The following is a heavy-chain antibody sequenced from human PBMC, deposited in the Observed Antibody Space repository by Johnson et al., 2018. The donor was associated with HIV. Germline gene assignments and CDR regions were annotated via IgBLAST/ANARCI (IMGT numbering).Heavy chain of an antibody. D-gene: IGHD6-13*01. CDR2: ISTSGSTI. Sequence: VQLVESGGGVVQPGGSLRLSCAASGFIFSDYYMSWIRQAPGRGLDWVSYISTSGSTINYADSVKGRFTISRDNAKKSLYLQMNNLRAEDTAMYYCAKERGTATRWYAREAFDIWGQGTMVTVSS. J-gene: IGHJ3*02. V-gene: IGHV3-11*01. CDR3: AKERGTATRWYAREAFDI. CDR1: GFIFSDYY.